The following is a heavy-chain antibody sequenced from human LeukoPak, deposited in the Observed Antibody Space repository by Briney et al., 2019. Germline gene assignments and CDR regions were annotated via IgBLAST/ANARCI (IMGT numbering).Heavy chain of an antibody. CDR1: GGSIRSSDYY. CDR2: IYYSGRT. V-gene: IGHV4-39*07. CDR3: AREGEGYNPEGGWIVP. Sequence: PSETLSLTCTVSGGSIRSSDYYWAWIRPPPGRGLEWYGAIYYSGRTNNHPYLKSRVPISVETSKNQFSLKLSSVTAADTAVYYCAREGEGYNPEGGWIVPWGEGALVTVSS. J-gene: IGHJ5*02. D-gene: IGHD5-24*01.